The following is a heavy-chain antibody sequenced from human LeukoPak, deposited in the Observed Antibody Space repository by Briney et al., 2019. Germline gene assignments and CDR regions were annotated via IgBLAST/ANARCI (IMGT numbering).Heavy chain of an antibody. J-gene: IGHJ3*02. D-gene: IGHD4-11*01. CDR2: ISSLGTKI. CDR1: GFTFSSSE. Sequence: GGSLTLSCTASGFTFSSSEMNWVRQAPGKGLEWVSYISSLGTKIYYADSVKGRFTMPRDNAKNSLYLQMNSLTAEDTAIYYCARERVTTGGDACDIWGRGTMVTVSS. CDR3: ARERVTTGGDACDI. V-gene: IGHV3-48*03.